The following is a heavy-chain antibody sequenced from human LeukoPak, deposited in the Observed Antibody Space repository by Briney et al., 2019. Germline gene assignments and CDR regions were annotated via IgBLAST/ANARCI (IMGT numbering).Heavy chain of an antibody. D-gene: IGHD6-6*01. J-gene: IGHJ4*02. CDR3: ARRREGSSSVDS. Sequence: SETLSLTCTVSGGSIGRSGYYWGWIRQPPGQGLEWIGNIYYSGSTYYNPSLKSRVTISVDTSKNQFSLKLSSVTAADTAVYYCARRREGSSSVDSWGQGTLVTVSS. V-gene: IGHV4-39*01. CDR2: IYYSGST. CDR1: GGSIGRSGYY.